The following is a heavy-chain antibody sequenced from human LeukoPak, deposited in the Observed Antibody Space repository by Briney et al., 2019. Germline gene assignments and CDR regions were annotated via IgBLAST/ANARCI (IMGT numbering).Heavy chain of an antibody. D-gene: IGHD3-22*01. CDR3: ARGLTNYDSSGYYQKFDY. J-gene: IGHJ4*02. CDR1: GYTFTSYY. V-gene: IGHV1-46*01. Sequence: GASVKVSCKASGYTFTSYYMHWVRQAPGQGLEWMGIINPSGGSTSYAQKFQGRVTMTRDTSTSTVYMELSSLRSEDTAVYYCARGLTNYDSSGYYQKFDYWGQGTLVTVSS. CDR2: INPSGGST.